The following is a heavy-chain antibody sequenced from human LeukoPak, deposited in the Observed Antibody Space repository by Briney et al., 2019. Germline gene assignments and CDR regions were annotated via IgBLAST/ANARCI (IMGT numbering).Heavy chain of an antibody. CDR2: INPSGGST. D-gene: IGHD2-8*01. V-gene: IGHV1-46*01. Sequence: ASVKVSCKASGYTFTSYYMHWVRQAPGQGLEWMGIINPSGGSTSYAQKFQGRVTMTRDMSTSTVYMELSSLRSEDTAVYYCARDRNGVYYYYYMDVWGKGTTVTVSS. J-gene: IGHJ6*03. CDR1: GYTFTSYY. CDR3: ARDRNGVYYYYYMDV.